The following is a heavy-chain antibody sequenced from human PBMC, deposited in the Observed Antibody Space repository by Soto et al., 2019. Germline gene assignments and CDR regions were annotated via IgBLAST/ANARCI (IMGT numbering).Heavy chain of an antibody. CDR1: GGTFSSYA. CDR2: IIPIFGTA. CDR3: ARRYNWSSGWGEWFDP. D-gene: IGHD1-20*01. V-gene: IGHV1-69*13. J-gene: IGHJ5*02. Sequence: GASVKVSFKASGGTFSSYAISWVRQAPGQGLEWMGGIIPIFGTANYAQKFQGRVTITADESTSTAYMELSSLRSEDTAVYYCARRYNWSSGWGEWFDPWGQGTLVTVSS.